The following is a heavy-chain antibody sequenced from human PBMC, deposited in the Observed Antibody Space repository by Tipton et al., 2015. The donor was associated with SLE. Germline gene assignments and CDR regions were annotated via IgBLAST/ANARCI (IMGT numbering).Heavy chain of an antibody. D-gene: IGHD3-10*01. CDR1: GFTFSNYW. J-gene: IGHJ3*02. CDR2: IKQDGSEK. Sequence: SLRLSCAASGFTFSNYWMSWVRQAPGKGLEWVANIKQDGSEKYYVDSVKGRFTISRDNAKNSLYLQMNSLRAEDTAVYYCARDLYYGSGSYAFDIWGQGTMVTVSS. CDR3: ARDLYYGSGSYAFDI. V-gene: IGHV3-7*05.